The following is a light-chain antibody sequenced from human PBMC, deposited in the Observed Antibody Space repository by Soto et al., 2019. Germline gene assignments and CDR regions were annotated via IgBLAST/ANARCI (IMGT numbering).Light chain of an antibody. CDR1: QSVSSSY. CDR2: GAS. V-gene: IGKV3-15*01. CDR3: QQYNSWPLT. J-gene: IGKJ4*01. Sequence: EIVMTQSPGTLSLSPGERATLSCRASQSVSSSYLAWYQQKPGQAPRLLIYGASTRATGIPARFSGSGSGTEFTLTISSLQSEDFAVYYCQQYNSWPLTVGGGTKV.